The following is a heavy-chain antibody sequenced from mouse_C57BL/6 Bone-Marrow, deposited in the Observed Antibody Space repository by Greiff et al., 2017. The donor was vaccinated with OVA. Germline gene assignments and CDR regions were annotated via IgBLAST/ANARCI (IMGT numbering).Heavy chain of an antibody. CDR3: ARVPIYYGKDWYFDV. J-gene: IGHJ1*03. Sequence: VQLQESGAELVKPGASVKLSCKASGYTFTSYWMHWVKQRPGQGLEWIGMIHPNSGSTNYNEKFKSKATLTVDKSSSTAYMQLSSLTSEDSAVYYCARVPIYYGKDWYFDVWGTGTTVTVSS. CDR1: GYTFTSYW. CDR2: IHPNSGST. V-gene: IGHV1-64*01. D-gene: IGHD1-1*01.